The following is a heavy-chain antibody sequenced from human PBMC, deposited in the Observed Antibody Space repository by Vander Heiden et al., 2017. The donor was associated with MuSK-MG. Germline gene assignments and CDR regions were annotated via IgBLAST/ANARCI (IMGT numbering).Heavy chain of an antibody. CDR3: AKSRVARDYYYYMDV. CDR2: IRYDGGNK. V-gene: IGHV3-30*02. CDR1: GFTFSSYG. D-gene: IGHD2-15*01. J-gene: IGHJ6*03. Sequence: ESGGGVVQPGGSLRLSCAASGFTFSSYGMHWVRQAPGKGLEWVAFIRYDGGNKYYTDSVKGRFTISRDNSKNTLYMKMKRLRAAETAVYYCAKSRVARDYYYYMDVWGQGTTVTVSS.